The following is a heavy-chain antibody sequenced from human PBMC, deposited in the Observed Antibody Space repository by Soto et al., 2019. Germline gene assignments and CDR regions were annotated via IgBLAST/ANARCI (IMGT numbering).Heavy chain of an antibody. J-gene: IGHJ4*02. V-gene: IGHV4-59*12. Sequence: SETLSLTCTVSGVSISTYCWSWIRQPPGKGLEWSAYICNTGTTNYNPSLESRVTISVDTSKNQFSLKLSSVTAADTAVYYCARGFQSGGGNSGFDYWGQGTLVTVSS. D-gene: IGHD2-21*02. CDR3: ARGFQSGGGNSGFDY. CDR2: ICNTGTT. CDR1: GVSISTYC.